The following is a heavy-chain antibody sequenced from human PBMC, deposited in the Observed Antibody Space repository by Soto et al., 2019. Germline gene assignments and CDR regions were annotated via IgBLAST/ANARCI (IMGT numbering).Heavy chain of an antibody. CDR2: ISYDGNNK. CDR1: GFTFSNFG. Sequence: QLVESGGGVLPPGASLRRSCPASGFTFSNFGMHWVRQTPGKGLEWVAVISYDGNNKVYADSVKGRFTISRDNFKNTVDLVMNNRNVDDTAVYYCAKVLQAYGHYDYYCYGLDVWGQGDTDGISS. CDR3: AKVLQAYGHYDYYCYGLDV. J-gene: IGHJ6*01. V-gene: IGHV3-30*18. D-gene: IGHD4-17*01.